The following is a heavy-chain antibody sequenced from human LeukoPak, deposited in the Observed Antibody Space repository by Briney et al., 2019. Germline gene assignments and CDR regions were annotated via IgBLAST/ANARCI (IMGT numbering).Heavy chain of an antibody. CDR2: INHGGST. Sequence: KPSETLSLTCAVYGGSFSGYYWSWIRQPPGKGLEWIGEINHGGSTNYNPSLKSRVTISVDTSKNQFSLKLSSVTAADTAVYYCARGHFWSGYYYYYYGMDVWGQGTTVTVSS. CDR3: ARGHFWSGYYYYYYGMDV. D-gene: IGHD3-3*02. CDR1: GGSFSGYY. J-gene: IGHJ6*02. V-gene: IGHV4-34*01.